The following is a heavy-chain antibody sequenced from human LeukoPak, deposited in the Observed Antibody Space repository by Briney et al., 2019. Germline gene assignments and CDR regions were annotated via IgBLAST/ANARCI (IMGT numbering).Heavy chain of an antibody. CDR2: IYWNDDK. CDR3: ARSYSDYDYFNGWFDP. V-gene: IGHV2-5*01. J-gene: IGHJ5*02. CDR1: GFSLCTSGVR. Sequence: PSPTLVNPTQTLTLTCTFSGFSLCTSGVREGWIRPPAGKALEYLALIYWNDDKRYSPSLKSRLTISKDTSKNQVVLTMTNMDPVDAATYYCARSYSDYDYFNGWFDPWGQGTLVTVST. D-gene: IGHD5-12*01.